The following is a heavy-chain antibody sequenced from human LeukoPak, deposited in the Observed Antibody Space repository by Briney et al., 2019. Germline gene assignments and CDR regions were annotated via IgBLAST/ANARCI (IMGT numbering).Heavy chain of an antibody. CDR3: ARESFDYYDSSGYSNQFDY. D-gene: IGHD3-22*01. CDR1: GYTFTGYY. CDR2: INPSGGST. Sequence: GASVKVSCKASGYTFTGYYMHWVRQAPGQGLEWMGIINPSGGSTSYAQKFQGGVTMTRDTSTSTVYMELSSMRSEDTAVYYCARESFDYYDSSGYSNQFDYWGQGTLVTVSS. V-gene: IGHV1-46*01. J-gene: IGHJ4*02.